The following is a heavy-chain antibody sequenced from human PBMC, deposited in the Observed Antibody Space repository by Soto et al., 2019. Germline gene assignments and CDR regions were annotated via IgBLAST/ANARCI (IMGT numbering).Heavy chain of an antibody. D-gene: IGHD3-10*01. CDR3: ARMIGSGPFDY. J-gene: IGHJ4*02. V-gene: IGHV4-59*08. Sequence: QVQLQESGPGLVKPSETLSLTCTFSGGSTTNYYWSWIRQTPAKGLELLGYISYSGSANYNPSLMRRVTISLDTSKNQFSLNLSSVTVADTAVYYCARMIGSGPFDYWGQGTLVTVSS. CDR1: GGSTTNYY. CDR2: ISYSGSA.